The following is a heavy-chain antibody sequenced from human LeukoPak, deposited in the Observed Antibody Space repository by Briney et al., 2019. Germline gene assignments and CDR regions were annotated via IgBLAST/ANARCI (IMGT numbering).Heavy chain of an antibody. CDR1: GFTFRSYS. Sequence: GGSLRLSCATSGFTFRSYSMNWVRQAPGKGLEWVAFIRYDGGNKYYADSVKGRFTISRDNSKNTPYLQMNSLRAEDTAMYYCANLFYGSGSFGAFDIWGQGTMVTVSS. CDR2: IRYDGGNK. D-gene: IGHD3-10*01. CDR3: ANLFYGSGSFGAFDI. J-gene: IGHJ3*02. V-gene: IGHV3-30*02.